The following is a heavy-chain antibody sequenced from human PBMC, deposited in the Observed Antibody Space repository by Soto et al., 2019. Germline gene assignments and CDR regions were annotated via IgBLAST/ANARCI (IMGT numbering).Heavy chain of an antibody. Sequence: GGSLRLSCAASGFTFSSYGMHWVRQAPGKGLEWVAVISYDGSNKYYADSVKGRFTISRDNSKNTLYLQMNSLRAEDTAVYYCAKDPGSAIFATSFDYWGQGTLVTVSS. CDR3: AKDPGSAIFATSFDY. J-gene: IGHJ4*02. CDR2: ISYDGSNK. V-gene: IGHV3-30*18. CDR1: GFTFSSYG. D-gene: IGHD2-2*01.